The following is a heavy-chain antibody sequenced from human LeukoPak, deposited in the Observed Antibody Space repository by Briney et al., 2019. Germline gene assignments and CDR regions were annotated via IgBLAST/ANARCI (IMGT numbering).Heavy chain of an antibody. Sequence: GGSLRLSCAASGFTFSSYGMHWVRQAPGKGLEWVAVIWYGGSNKYYADSVKGRFTISRDNSKNTLYLQMNSLRAEDTAVYYCARGTGEVTAGYYWGQGTLVTVSS. CDR2: IWYGGSNK. CDR1: GFTFSSYG. V-gene: IGHV3-33*08. D-gene: IGHD3-16*01. CDR3: ARGTGEVTAGYY. J-gene: IGHJ4*02.